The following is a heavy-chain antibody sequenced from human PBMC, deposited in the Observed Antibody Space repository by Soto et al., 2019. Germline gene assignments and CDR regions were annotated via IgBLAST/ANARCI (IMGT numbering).Heavy chain of an antibody. CDR1: GGSISSYY. CDR2: IYYSGST. Sequence: SETLSLTCPVSGGSISSYYWSWIRQPPGKGLEWIGYIYYSGSTYYNPSLKSRVTISVDTSKNQFSLKLSSVTAADTAVYYCARVPFRYDSSGYLNWFDPWGQGTLVTVSS. D-gene: IGHD3-22*01. J-gene: IGHJ5*02. CDR3: ARVPFRYDSSGYLNWFDP. V-gene: IGHV4-59*12.